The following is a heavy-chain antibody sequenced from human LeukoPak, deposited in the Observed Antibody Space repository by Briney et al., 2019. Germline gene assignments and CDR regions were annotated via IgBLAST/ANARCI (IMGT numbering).Heavy chain of an antibody. Sequence: PGGSLRLSCAASGFTFSSYWMSWVRQAPGKGLVWVSRINSDGSSTRYADSVKGRFTISRDNAKNTLYLQMNSLRAEDTAVYYCARAERRGYDFWSGYYLPDYWGQGTLVTVSS. J-gene: IGHJ4*02. CDR1: GFTFSSYW. CDR3: ARAERRGYDFWSGYYLPDY. V-gene: IGHV3-74*01. CDR2: INSDGSST. D-gene: IGHD3-3*01.